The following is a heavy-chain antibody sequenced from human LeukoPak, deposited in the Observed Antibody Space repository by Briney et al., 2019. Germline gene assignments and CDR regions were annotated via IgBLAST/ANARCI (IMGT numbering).Heavy chain of an antibody. D-gene: IGHD6-13*01. J-gene: IGHJ4*02. Sequence: GGSLRLSCAASGFTFSSYSMNWVRQAPGKGLEWVAVISYDGSNKYYADSVKGRFTISRDNSKNTLYLQMNSLRAEDTAVYYCARGALQQPSRFDYWGQGTLVTVSS. CDR1: GFTFSSYS. V-gene: IGHV3-30*03. CDR2: ISYDGSNK. CDR3: ARGALQQPSRFDY.